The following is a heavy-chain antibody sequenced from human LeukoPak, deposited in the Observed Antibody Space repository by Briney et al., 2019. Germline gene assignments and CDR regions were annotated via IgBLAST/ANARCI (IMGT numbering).Heavy chain of an antibody. J-gene: IGHJ4*02. CDR1: GFTFRSYA. V-gene: IGHV3-23*01. Sequence: GGSLRLSCAGSGFTFRSYAMSWVRQAPGKGLEWVSAISHSSSGTYYVDSVRGRFTISRDNSKNTLYLQMNSLRAEDTALYYCAKGGYCSSTICYTIGGPIDYWGQGTLVTVSS. CDR2: ISHSSSGT. CDR3: AKGGYCSSTICYTIGGPIDY. D-gene: IGHD2-2*01.